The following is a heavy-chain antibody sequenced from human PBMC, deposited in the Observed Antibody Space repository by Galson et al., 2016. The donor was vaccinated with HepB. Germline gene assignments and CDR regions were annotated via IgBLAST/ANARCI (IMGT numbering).Heavy chain of an antibody. V-gene: IGHV5-51*01. Sequence: SGAEVKKPGESLKISCKGSEYIFTSYWIAWVRQMPGKGLEWMRIIYPGDSDTRYSPSFHGKVTFSPDKSINTAYLQWKRLTPSDSAMYDCARHWDNGMDVWGQGTTVTVSS. CDR1: EYIFTSYW. J-gene: IGHJ6*02. D-gene: IGHD1-26*01. CDR3: ARHWDNGMDV. CDR2: IYPGDSDT.